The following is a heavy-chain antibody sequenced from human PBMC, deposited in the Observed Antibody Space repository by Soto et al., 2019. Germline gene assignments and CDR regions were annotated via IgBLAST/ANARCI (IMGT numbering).Heavy chain of an antibody. Sequence: QLQLQESGPGLVKPSETLSLTCTVSGGSISSSSYYWGWIRQPPGKGLEWIGNIYYSGSTYYNPSLKSRVTISVDTSKTQFSLQLSSVTAADTAVYYCGAGYCSTTSCYELHYWGQGTLVTVSS. CDR3: GAGYCSTTSCYELHY. CDR1: GGSISSSSYY. D-gene: IGHD2-2*01. J-gene: IGHJ4*02. CDR2: IYYSGST. V-gene: IGHV4-39*01.